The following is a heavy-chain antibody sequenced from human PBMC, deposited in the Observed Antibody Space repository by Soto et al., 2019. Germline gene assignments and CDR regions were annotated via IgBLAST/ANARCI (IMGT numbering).Heavy chain of an antibody. D-gene: IGHD3-10*01. Sequence: SETLSLTCAVHGGSFSGYYWSWISYSPGKGLEWIGEINHSGSTNYNPSLKSRVTISVDTSKNQFSLKLSSVTAADTAVYYCATGYGSGSSHNWFDPWGQGTLVTVS. CDR3: ATGYGSGSSHNWFDP. V-gene: IGHV4-34*01. CDR1: GGSFSGYY. CDR2: INHSGST. J-gene: IGHJ5*02.